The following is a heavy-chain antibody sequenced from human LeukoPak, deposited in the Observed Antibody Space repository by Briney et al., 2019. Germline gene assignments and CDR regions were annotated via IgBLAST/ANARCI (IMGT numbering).Heavy chain of an antibody. J-gene: IGHJ4*02. CDR2: IKQDGSET. CDR1: GLTFSNFW. V-gene: IGHV3-7*03. CDR3: VRDRSYGAFDY. Sequence: GGSLRLSCVASGLTFSNFWMTWLRQAPGKGLEWVANIKQDGSETYYLDSVRGRFTISRDNAKNSLYLQMNSLRAEDTAFYHCVRDRSYGAFDYWGQGTLVTVSS. D-gene: IGHD5-18*01.